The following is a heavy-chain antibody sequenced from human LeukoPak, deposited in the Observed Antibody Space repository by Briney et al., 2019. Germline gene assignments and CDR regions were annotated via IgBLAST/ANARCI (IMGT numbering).Heavy chain of an antibody. D-gene: IGHD1-1*01. CDR2: IYPGDSDT. J-gene: IGHJ6*02. CDR1: GYTFTRHW. V-gene: IGHV5-51*01. CDR3: ARPAWKGPNYYYGMDV. Sequence: PGESLKISCQGSGYTFTRHWIGWVRQMPGKGLEWMGIIYPGDSDTRYSPSFQGQVTISADKSISTAYLQWSSLKASDTAMYYCARPAWKGPNYYYGMDVWGQGTTVTVSS.